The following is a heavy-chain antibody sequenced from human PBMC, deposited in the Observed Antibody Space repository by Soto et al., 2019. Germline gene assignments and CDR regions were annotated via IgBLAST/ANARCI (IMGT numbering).Heavy chain of an antibody. CDR1: GFTFSSYA. CDR2: ISYDGRNK. V-gene: IGHV3-30*04. CDR3: VRDTAYCSGCTCYSSHDMDV. Sequence: QPVGSLRLSCAASGFTFSSYAMHWVRQAPGKGLEWVAVISYDGRNKYYADSVKGRFTISRDNSKNTLYLEMNSLRVEDTAVYHCVRDTAYCSGCTCYSSHDMDVWGQGTTVTVSS. J-gene: IGHJ6*02. D-gene: IGHD2-15*01.